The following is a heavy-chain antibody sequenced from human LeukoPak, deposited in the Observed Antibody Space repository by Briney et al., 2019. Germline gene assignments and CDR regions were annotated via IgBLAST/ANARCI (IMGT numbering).Heavy chain of an antibody. J-gene: IGHJ4*02. D-gene: IGHD2-8*01. CDR2: INPRGATT. CDR1: GYTFTSYY. V-gene: IGHV1-46*01. CDR3: ARDPYCTTITCPAYFDY. Sequence: GASVNVSCKASGYTFTSYYMHWVRQAPGQGLEWMGIINPRGATTSSAQKFQGRVTMTRDTSTNTVYMELSSLRSDDTAVYYCARDPYCTTITCPAYFDYWGQGTLVTVSS.